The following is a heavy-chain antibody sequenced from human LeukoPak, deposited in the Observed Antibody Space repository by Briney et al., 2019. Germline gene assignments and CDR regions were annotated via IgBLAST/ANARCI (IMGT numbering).Heavy chain of an antibody. Sequence: GASGKVSCKASGCTFTAYYIHWVRQAPGQGLEWVGSINPNSGGTNYAQKFQGRVTMTRDTSISTAYMELSRLRSDDTAVYFCARPWEITMSERSYNWFDSWGQGTLVTVSS. CDR3: ARPWEITMSERSYNWFDS. V-gene: IGHV1-2*02. D-gene: IGHD1-26*01. J-gene: IGHJ5*01. CDR1: GCTFTAYY. CDR2: INPNSGGT.